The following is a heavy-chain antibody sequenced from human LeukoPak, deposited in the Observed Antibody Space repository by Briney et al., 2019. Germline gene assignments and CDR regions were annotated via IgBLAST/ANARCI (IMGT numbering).Heavy chain of an antibody. CDR2: LSYDGSNK. Sequence: PGRSLRLSCAASGFTFSSYALHWVRQAPGKGLEWVAVLSYDGSNKYYADSVKGRFTISRDNSKNTLYLQMNSLRAEDTAVYYCAKGGEDSSGWYFDYWGQGTLVTVSS. V-gene: IGHV3-30-3*01. J-gene: IGHJ4*02. D-gene: IGHD6-19*01. CDR3: AKGGEDSSGWYFDY. CDR1: GFTFSSYA.